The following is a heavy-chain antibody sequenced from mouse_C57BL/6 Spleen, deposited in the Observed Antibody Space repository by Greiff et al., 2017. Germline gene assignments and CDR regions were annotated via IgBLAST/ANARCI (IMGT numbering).Heavy chain of an antibody. Sequence: VQLQQSGPELVKPGASVKISCKASGYSFTGYYMNWVKQSPEKSLEWIGEINPSTGGTTYNQKFKAKATLTVDKSSSTAYMQLKSLTSEDSAVYYCGRDGSFAMDYWGQGTSVTVSS. CDR1: GYSFTGYY. CDR2: INPSTGGT. CDR3: GRDGSFAMDY. J-gene: IGHJ4*01. V-gene: IGHV1-42*01. D-gene: IGHD1-1*01.